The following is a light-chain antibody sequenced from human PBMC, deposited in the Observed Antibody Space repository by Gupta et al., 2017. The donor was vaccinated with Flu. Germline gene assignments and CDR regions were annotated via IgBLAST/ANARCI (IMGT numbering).Light chain of an antibody. CDR3: QQYNDWPHT. J-gene: IGKJ4*01. Sequence: GERATITCRASQGVTSNLAWYLQKPGQAPRLLIYGASTRATGFPSRFSGSGYGTEFSLTISSLQSEDFAVYYCQQYNDWPHTFGEGTKVEIK. CDR1: QGVTSN. CDR2: GAS. V-gene: IGKV3-15*01.